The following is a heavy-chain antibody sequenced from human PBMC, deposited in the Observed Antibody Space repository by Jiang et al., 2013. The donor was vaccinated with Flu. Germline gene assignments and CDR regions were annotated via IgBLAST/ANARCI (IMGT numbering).Heavy chain of an antibody. CDR2: DPEDGET. Sequence: DPEDGETIYAQKFQGRVTMTEDTSTDTAYMELSSLRSEDTAVYYCATDVWFGELYYFDYWGQGTLVTVSS. CDR3: ATDVWFGELYYFDY. J-gene: IGHJ4*02. D-gene: IGHD3-10*01. V-gene: IGHV1-24*01.